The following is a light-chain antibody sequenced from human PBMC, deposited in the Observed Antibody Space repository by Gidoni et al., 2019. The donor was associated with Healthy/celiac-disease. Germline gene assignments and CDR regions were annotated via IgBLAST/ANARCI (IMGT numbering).Light chain of an antibody. V-gene: IGLV2-14*01. CDR3: SSYTSSSSVM. CDR2: DVS. CDR1: SSDVGGYNY. Sequence: QSALTQPASVSGSPGQSITISCTGTSSDVGGYNYVSWYQQHPGKAHKLMIYDVSNRPSGVSNRFSGSKSGNTASPTISGLQAEDEADYYCSSYTSSSSVMFGGGTKLTAL. J-gene: IGLJ3*02.